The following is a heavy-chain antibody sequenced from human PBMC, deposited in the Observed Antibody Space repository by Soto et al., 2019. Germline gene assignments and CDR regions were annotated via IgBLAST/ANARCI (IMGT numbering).Heavy chain of an antibody. CDR2: IKQDGSEQ. CDR3: ARGGITMVRGVIITPRYYYYGMDV. CDR1: GLTFSNYW. Sequence: GGSLRLSCAASGLTFSNYWMSWVRQAPGKGLEWVANIKQDGSEQYYSDSVKGRFTISRDNAKNSLYLQMNSLRAEDTAVYYCARGGITMVRGVIITPRYYYYGMDVWGQGTTVTVSS. V-gene: IGHV3-7*01. D-gene: IGHD3-10*01. J-gene: IGHJ6*02.